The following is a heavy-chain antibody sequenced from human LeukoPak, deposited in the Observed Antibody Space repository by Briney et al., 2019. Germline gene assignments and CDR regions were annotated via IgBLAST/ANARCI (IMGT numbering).Heavy chain of an antibody. CDR3: AKGYNWNDAYYYYYGMDV. Sequence: GGSLRLSCAASGFTFSSYAISWVRQAPGKGLEWVSAISGSGGSTYYADSVKGRFTIPRDNSKNTLYLQMNSLRAEDTAVYYCAKGYNWNDAYYYYYGMDVWGQGTTVTVSS. D-gene: IGHD1-1*01. V-gene: IGHV3-23*01. CDR1: GFTFSSYA. CDR2: ISGSGGST. J-gene: IGHJ6*02.